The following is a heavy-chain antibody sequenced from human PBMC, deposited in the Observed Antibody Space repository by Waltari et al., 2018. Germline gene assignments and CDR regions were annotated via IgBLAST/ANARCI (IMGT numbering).Heavy chain of an antibody. CDR1: GFTVSSNY. V-gene: IGHV3-53*01. CDR3: AREMGGYYDSSGSFDY. CDR2: IDSGGST. Sequence: EVQLVESGGGLIQPGGSLRLSCAASGFTVSSNYMSWVRQAPGKGLEWVSVIDSGGSTYYPDSVKGRVTISRDNSKNTLYLQMNSLRAEDTAVYYCAREMGGYYDSSGSFDYWGQGTLVTVSS. J-gene: IGHJ4*02. D-gene: IGHD3-22*01.